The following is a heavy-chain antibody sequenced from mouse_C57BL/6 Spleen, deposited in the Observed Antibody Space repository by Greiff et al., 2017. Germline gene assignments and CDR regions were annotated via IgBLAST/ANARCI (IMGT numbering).Heavy chain of an antibody. D-gene: IGHD4-1*01. J-gene: IGHJ4*01. CDR3: ARSSNWGAMDY. V-gene: IGHV1-54*01. CDR2: INPGSGGT. CDR1: GYAFTNYL. Sequence: VQLQQSGAELVRPGTSVKVSCKASGYAFTNYLIEWVKQRPGQGLEWIGVINPGSGGTNYNEKFKGKATLTADKSSSTAYMQLSSLTSEDSAVYFCARSSNWGAMDYWGQGTSVTSPQ.